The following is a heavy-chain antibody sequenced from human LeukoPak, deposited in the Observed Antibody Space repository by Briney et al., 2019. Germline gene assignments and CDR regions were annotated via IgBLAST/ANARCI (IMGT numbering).Heavy chain of an antibody. CDR1: GFTFSSYA. CDR2: ISGSGVST. D-gene: IGHD2/OR15-2a*01. V-gene: IGHV3-23*01. Sequence: GGSLRLSCAASGFTFSSYAMSWVGQAPGKGLEWVSSISGSGVSTYYADSVKGRFTISRDNSKNTLYLQMNSLRDEDTAVYYCAKVGGRGKYFDAFDIWGQGTMLTVSS. J-gene: IGHJ3*02. CDR3: AKVGGRGKYFDAFDI.